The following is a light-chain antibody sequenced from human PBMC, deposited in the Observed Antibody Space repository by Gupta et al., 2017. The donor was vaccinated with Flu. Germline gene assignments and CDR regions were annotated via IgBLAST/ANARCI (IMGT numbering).Light chain of an antibody. J-gene: IGLJ1*01. CDR2: EGS. CDR3: CSYAGSSTFV. Sequence: QSALTQPASVSGSPGQSITISCTGTSSDVGSYNLVSWYQQHPGKAPKLMIHEGSKRPSGVANRFSGSKSGNTASLTISGRQEEDEADYYGCSYAGSSTFVFGTGTKVTVL. V-gene: IGLV2-23*01. CDR1: SSDVGSYNL.